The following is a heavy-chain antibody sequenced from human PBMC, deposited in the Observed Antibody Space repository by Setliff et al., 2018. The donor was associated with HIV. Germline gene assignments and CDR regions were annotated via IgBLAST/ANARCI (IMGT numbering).Heavy chain of an antibody. CDR1: GYTFTGYY. V-gene: IGHV1-2*02. Sequence: GPSVKVSCKASGYTFTGYYMHWVRQAPGQGLEWMGWINPNSGGTNYAQKFQGRVTMTRDTSISTAYMELSRLRSDDTAVYYCARVAWYYSFWSGLGDAFDIWGQGTMVTVSS. J-gene: IGHJ3*02. CDR3: ARVAWYYSFWSGLGDAFDI. D-gene: IGHD3-3*01. CDR2: INPNSGGT.